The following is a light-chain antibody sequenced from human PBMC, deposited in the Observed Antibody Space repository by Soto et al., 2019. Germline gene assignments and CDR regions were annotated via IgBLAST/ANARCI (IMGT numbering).Light chain of an antibody. J-gene: IGKJ4*01. Sequence: EIVLTQSPATLSLSPGERATLSCRASQSVSSYLAWYQQKPGQAPRLLIYDASNRATGIPARFSGSGSGTDITLTISSLEPEDFAVYYCQQRSNRPRLTFGGGTKVEIK. CDR1: QSVSSY. CDR3: QQRSNRPRLT. CDR2: DAS. V-gene: IGKV3-11*01.